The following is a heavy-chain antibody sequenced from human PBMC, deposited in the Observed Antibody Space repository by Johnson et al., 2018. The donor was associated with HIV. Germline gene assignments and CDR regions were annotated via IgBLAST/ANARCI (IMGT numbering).Heavy chain of an antibody. CDR1: GFTFSSYG. CDR3: ARLEGLGGWWRVLDM. CDR2: ISYDGSNK. V-gene: IGHV3-30*03. J-gene: IGHJ3*02. Sequence: QVQLVESGGGVVQPGRSLRLSCAASGFTFSSYGMHWVRQAPGKGLEWVAVISYDGSNKYYADSVKGRFTISRDNSKNTLYLQMNSLRAEDTAVYYCARLEGLGGWWRVLDMWGQGTMVTVSS. D-gene: IGHD2-15*01.